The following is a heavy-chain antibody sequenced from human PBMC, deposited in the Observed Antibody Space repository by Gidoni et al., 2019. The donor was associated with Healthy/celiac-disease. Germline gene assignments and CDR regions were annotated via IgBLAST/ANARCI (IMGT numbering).Heavy chain of an antibody. V-gene: IGHV3-48*01. J-gene: IGHJ5*02. CDR3: ARERYYDFWSGYHNWFDP. CDR2: ISSSSSTI. CDR1: GFPVIRYT. Sequence: EVQLVESGGGLVQPGGSLRLSCAASGFPVIRYTMNGVRKAPGKGLEWVSYISSSSSTIYYADSVKGRFTISRDNAKNSLYLQMNSLRAEDTAVYYCARERYYDFWSGYHNWFDPWGQGTLVTVSS. D-gene: IGHD3-3*01.